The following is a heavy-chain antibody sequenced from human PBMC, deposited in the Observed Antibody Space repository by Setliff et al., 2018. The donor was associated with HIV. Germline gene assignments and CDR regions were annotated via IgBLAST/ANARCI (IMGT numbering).Heavy chain of an antibody. V-gene: IGHV1-18*01. D-gene: IGHD2-15*01. CDR2: ISAYNGDT. J-gene: IGHJ4*02. CDR1: GYTFTSYG. Sequence: ASVKVSCKASGYTFTSYGISWVRQAPGQGLEWMGWISAYNGDTNYAQKFQGRVTITADESTSTVYMEVRSLRFEDTAVYYCARVNYCGGGSCLKVDYWGQGTLVTVSS. CDR3: ARVNYCGGGSCLKVDY.